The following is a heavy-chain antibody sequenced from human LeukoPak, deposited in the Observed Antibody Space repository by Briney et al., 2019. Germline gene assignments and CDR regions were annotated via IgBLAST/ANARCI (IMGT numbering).Heavy chain of an antibody. V-gene: IGHV1-2*02. J-gene: IGHJ4*02. CDR3: AKDRGPEWWGSFDY. D-gene: IGHD3-16*01. CDR1: GYTFTGYY. Sequence: ASVKVSCKASGYTFTGYYVQWVRQAPGQGLEWMGWINPDSGGTNYAQKFQGRVTTTRDASISTAYMELSRLTSDDTAVYYCAKDRGPEWWGSFDYWGQGTLVTVSS. CDR2: INPDSGGT.